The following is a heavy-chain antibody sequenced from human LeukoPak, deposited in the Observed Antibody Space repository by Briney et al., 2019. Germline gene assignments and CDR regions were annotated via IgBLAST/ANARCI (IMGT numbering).Heavy chain of an antibody. D-gene: IGHD5/OR15-5a*01. V-gene: IGHV3-48*03. CDR1: GFTFSSYE. CDR2: ISSSSSTI. Sequence: GSLRLSCAASGFTFSSYEINWARQAPGKGLEWVSYISSSSSTIYYADSVKGRFTISRDNAKNSLYLQMSSLRAEDTAVYYCARGFYDGVNWFDPWGQGTLVTVSS. CDR3: ARGFYDGVNWFDP. J-gene: IGHJ5*02.